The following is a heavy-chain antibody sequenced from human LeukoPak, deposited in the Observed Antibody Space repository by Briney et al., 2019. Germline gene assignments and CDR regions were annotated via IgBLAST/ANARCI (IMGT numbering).Heavy chain of an antibody. CDR2: IIPIFGTA. CDR3: ASGIAAAGNLDY. Sequence: GASVKVSCKASGGTFSSYAISWVRQAPGQGLEWMGGIIPIFGTANYAQKFQGRVTITADESTSTAYMELSSLRYEDTAVYYCASGIAAAGNLDYWGQGTLVTVSS. V-gene: IGHV1-69*13. D-gene: IGHD6-13*01. CDR1: GGTFSSYA. J-gene: IGHJ4*02.